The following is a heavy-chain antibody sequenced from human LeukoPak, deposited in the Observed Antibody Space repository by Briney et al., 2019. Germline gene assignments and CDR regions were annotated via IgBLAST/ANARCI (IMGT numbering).Heavy chain of an antibody. V-gene: IGHV1-58*02. CDR3: AADHSSSWYIRYYYGMDV. D-gene: IGHD6-13*01. J-gene: IGHJ6*02. CDR2: IVVGSGNT. Sequence: SVKVSCKASGYTFTSYGISWVRQARGQRLEWIGWIVVGSGNTNYAQKFQERVTITRDMSTSTAYMELSSLRSEDTAVYYCAADHSSSWYIRYYYGMDVWGQGTTVTVSS. CDR1: GYTFTSYG.